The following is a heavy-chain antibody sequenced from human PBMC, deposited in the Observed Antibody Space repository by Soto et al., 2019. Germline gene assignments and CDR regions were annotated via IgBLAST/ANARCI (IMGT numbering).Heavy chain of an antibody. CDR3: SREIANRSALQRGMDV. D-gene: IGHD3-3*01. CDR2: TYYRSKWYN. J-gene: IGHJ6*02. CDR1: GDSVSSNSAA. Sequence: SQTLSLTCAISGDSVSSNSAAWNWIRQSPSRGLEWLGRTYYRSKWYNDYAVSVKSRITINPDTSKNQFSLQLNSVTPEDTAVYYRSREIANRSALQRGMDVRGQGTTVTVSS. V-gene: IGHV6-1*01.